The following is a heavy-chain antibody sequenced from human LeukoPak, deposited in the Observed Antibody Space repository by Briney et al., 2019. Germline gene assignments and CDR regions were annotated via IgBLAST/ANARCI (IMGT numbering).Heavy chain of an antibody. CDR1: GFTVSSNY. V-gene: IGHV3-66*01. J-gene: IGHJ4*02. Sequence: HPGGPLRLSCAASGFTVSSNYMSWVRQAPGKGLEWVSVIYSGGSTYYADSVKGRFTISRDNSKNTLYLQMNSLRAEDTAVYYCARIITMVRGVPGDYWGQGTLVTVSS. D-gene: IGHD3-10*01. CDR2: IYSGGST. CDR3: ARIITMVRGVPGDY.